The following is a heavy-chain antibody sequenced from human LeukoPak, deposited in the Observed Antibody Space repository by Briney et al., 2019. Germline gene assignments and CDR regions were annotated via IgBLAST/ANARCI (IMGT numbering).Heavy chain of an antibody. D-gene: IGHD2-15*01. CDR2: INHSGST. V-gene: IGHV4-34*01. CDR3: ARLDYCSGGSCYRENAFDI. CDR1: GGSFSGYY. Sequence: SETLSLTCAVYGGSFSGYYWSWIRQPPGKGLEWIGEINHSGSTNYNPSLKSRVTISVDTSKNQFSLKLSSVTAADTAVYYCARLDYCSGGSCYRENAFDIWGQGTMVTVSS. J-gene: IGHJ3*02.